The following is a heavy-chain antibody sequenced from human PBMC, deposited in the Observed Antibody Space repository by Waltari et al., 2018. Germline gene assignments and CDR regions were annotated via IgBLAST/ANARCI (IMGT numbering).Heavy chain of an antibody. CDR2: IYWNDDK. Sequence: QITLKESGPTLVKPTQTLTLTCTFSGFSLSTSGVGVGWIRQPPGKALEWLALIYWNDDKRYSPSLKSRLTTTKDTSKNHVILTMTNMDPVDTATYYCAHGDLGAYQPLYFDYWGQATLVTVSS. V-gene: IGHV2-5*01. J-gene: IGHJ4*02. CDR1: GFSLSTSGVG. CDR3: AHGDLGAYQPLYFDY. D-gene: IGHD2-2*01.